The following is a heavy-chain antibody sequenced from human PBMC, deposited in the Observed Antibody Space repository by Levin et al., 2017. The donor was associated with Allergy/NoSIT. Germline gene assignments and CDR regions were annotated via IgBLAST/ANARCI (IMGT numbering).Heavy chain of an antibody. D-gene: IGHD6-13*01. V-gene: IGHV3-30*04. CDR1: GFTFSSYA. Sequence: GESLKISCAASGFTFSSYAMHWVRQAPGKGLEWVAVISYDGSNKYYADSVKGRFTISRDNSKNTLYLQMNSLRAEDTAVYYCARWYSSSWTLDYWGQGTLVTVSS. J-gene: IGHJ4*02. CDR3: ARWYSSSWTLDY. CDR2: ISYDGSNK.